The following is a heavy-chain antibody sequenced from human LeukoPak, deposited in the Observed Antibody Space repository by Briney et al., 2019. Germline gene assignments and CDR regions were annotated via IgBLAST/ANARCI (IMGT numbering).Heavy chain of an antibody. CDR3: AELGITMIGGV. J-gene: IGHJ6*04. CDR1: GFTFSTYP. Sequence: GGSLRLSCAASGFTFSTYPMHWVRQAPGKGLEWVSYISSSGSTIYYADSVKGRFTISRDNAKNSLYLQMNSLRAEDTAVYYCAELGITMIGGVWGKGTTVTISS. CDR2: ISSSGSTI. V-gene: IGHV3-48*03. D-gene: IGHD3-10*02.